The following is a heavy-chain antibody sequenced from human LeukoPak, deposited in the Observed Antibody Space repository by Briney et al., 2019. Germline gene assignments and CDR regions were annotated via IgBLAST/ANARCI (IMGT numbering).Heavy chain of an antibody. Sequence: SETLSLTCTVSGGSIINYYWRWIRQSPGKGLDWIGYIYRGSTNYNPSLKSRVTISVDTSKEQVSLKLTSATATDTAVYYCARHAANSVAGTAPFDSWGQGTLVTVSS. V-gene: IGHV4-59*08. CDR3: ARHAANSVAGTAPFDS. D-gene: IGHD6-13*01. CDR2: IYRGST. CDR1: GGSIINYY. J-gene: IGHJ4*02.